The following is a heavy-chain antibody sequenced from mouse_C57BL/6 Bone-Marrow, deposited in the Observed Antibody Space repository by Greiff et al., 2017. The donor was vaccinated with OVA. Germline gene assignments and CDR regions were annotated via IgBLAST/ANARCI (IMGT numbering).Heavy chain of an antibody. V-gene: IGHV1-69*01. CDR3: ATDYYGSSFYAMDY. J-gene: IGHJ4*01. Sequence: QVQLQQPGAELVMPGASVKLSCKASGYTFTSYWMHWVKQRPGQGLEWIGEIDPSDSYTNYNQKFKGKSTLTVDKSSSTAYMQLSSLTSEYSAVYYCATDYYGSSFYAMDYWGQGTSVTVSS. CDR1: GYTFTSYW. D-gene: IGHD1-1*01. CDR2: IDPSDSYT.